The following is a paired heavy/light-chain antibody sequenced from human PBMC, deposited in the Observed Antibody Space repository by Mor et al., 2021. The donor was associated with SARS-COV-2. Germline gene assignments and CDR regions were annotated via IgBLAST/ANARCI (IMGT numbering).Light chain of an antibody. CDR3: QSYDSSLSGPYV. Sequence: QSVLTQPPSVSGAPGQRVTISCTGSSSNIGAGYDVHWYQQLPGTAPKVLIYGNSNRPSGVPDRFSGSKSGTSASLAITGLQAEDEADYYCQSYDSSLSGPYVFGTGTKVTVL. J-gene: IGLJ1*01. CDR1: SSNIGAGYD. V-gene: IGLV1-40*01. CDR2: GNS.
Heavy chain of an antibody. J-gene: IGHJ4*02. CDR2: ISWNSGSI. V-gene: IGHV3-9*03. CDR1: GFTFDDYA. CDR3: AKAPRSSRLPGHFDY. Sequence: EVQLVESGGGLVQPGRSLRLSCAASGFTFDDYAMHWVRQAPGKGLEWVSGISWNSGSIGYADSVKGRFTISRDNAKNSLYLQMNSLRAEDMALYYCAKAPRSSRLPGHFDYWGQGTLVTVSS. D-gene: IGHD2-2*01.